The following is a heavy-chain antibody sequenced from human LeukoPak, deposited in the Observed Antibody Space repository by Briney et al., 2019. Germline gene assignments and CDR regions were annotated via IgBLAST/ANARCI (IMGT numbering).Heavy chain of an antibody. V-gene: IGHV4-39*01. CDR2: IHYSGST. CDR1: GGSISSSIYF. J-gene: IGHJ4*02. Sequence: SETLSLTCTVSGGSISSSIYFWGWIRQPPGKGLEWIGSIHYSGSTYHDPSLKIRVTVSLDTSKNQFSLKLSSVTATDTAVYYCARVPPYSGYDRLIDFWGKGTLVTVSS. CDR3: ARVPPYSGYDRLIDF. D-gene: IGHD5-12*01.